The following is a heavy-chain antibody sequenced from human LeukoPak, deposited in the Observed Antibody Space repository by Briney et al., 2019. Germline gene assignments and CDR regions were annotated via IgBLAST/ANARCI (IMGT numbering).Heavy chain of an antibody. CDR1: GFTFSSYW. Sequence: TGGSLRLSCAASGFTFSSYWMSWVRQAPGKGLEWVANIKQDGSEKYYVDSVKGRFTISRDNAKNSLYLQMNSLRAEDTAVYYCATFSPDPSITYYYDSSGYIFDYWRQGTLVTVSS. CDR3: ATFSPDPSITYYYDSSGYIFDY. D-gene: IGHD3-22*01. V-gene: IGHV3-7*01. J-gene: IGHJ4*02. CDR2: IKQDGSEK.